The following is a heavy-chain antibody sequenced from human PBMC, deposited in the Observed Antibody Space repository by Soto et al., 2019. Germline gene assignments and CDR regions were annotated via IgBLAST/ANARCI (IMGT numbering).Heavy chain of an antibody. V-gene: IGHV1-2*04. D-gene: IGHD3-16*01. CDR3: ARDLGLLKSLFVY. J-gene: IGHJ4*02. CDR1: GYTYTGYY. Sequence: ASVKVSCKASGYTYTGYYMHWVRQAPGQGLEWMGWINPNSGGTNYAQKFQGWVTMTRDTSISTAYMELSRLRSDDTAVYYCARDLGLLKSLFVYWGQGTLVTVSS. CDR2: INPNSGGT.